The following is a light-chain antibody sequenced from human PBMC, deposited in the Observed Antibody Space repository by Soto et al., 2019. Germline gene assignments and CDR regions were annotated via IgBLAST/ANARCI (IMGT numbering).Light chain of an antibody. CDR3: QQYNNYGSWT. CDR2: KAS. Sequence: DIQITQSPSTLSASVGDRVTITCRASQSISAWLAWYQQKPGKAPKLLIYKASSLESGVPSRFSGSGSGTDFTLTISSLQPDDFATYYCQQYNNYGSWTFGQGTKVEIK. CDR1: QSISAW. V-gene: IGKV1-5*03. J-gene: IGKJ1*01.